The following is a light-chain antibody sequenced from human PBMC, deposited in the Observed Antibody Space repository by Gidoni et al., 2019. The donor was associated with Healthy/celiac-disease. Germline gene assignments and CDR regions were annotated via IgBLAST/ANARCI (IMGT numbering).Light chain of an antibody. J-gene: IGKJ2*01. CDR3: MQSIQLPRYT. Sequence: DIVMTQTPLSLSVTPGQPASISCKSSQSLLHSDGKTYFYWYLQKPVQSTQLLIYEVYNRFSGVTYRCNGSVSGTDFTLKISRVDAENVGFYYCMQSIQLPRYTFGQXTKLEIK. V-gene: IGKV2D-29*02. CDR1: QSLLHSDGKTY. CDR2: EVY.